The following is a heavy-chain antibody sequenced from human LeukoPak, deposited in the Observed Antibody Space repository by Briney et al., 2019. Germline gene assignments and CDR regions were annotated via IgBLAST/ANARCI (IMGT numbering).Heavy chain of an antibody. CDR2: IIPIFGTA. D-gene: IGHD5-24*01. Sequence: SVKVPCKASGGTFNSYAISWVRQAPGQGLEWMGGIIPIFGTANYAQKFQGRVTITADESTSTAYMELSSLRSEDTAVYYCAASASRDGYNGWGQGTLVTVSS. CDR1: GGTFNSYA. V-gene: IGHV1-69*13. J-gene: IGHJ4*02. CDR3: AASASRDGYNG.